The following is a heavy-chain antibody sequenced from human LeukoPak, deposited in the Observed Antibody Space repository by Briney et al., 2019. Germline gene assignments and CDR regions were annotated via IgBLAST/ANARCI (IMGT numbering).Heavy chain of an antibody. CDR3: ARHLGDIVVVVAAFDY. CDR1: GGSISSSSYY. D-gene: IGHD2-15*01. V-gene: IGHV4-39*01. CDR2: IYYSGST. J-gene: IGHJ4*02. Sequence: KPSETLYLTCTVSGGSISSSSYYWGWIRQPPGKGLEWIGSIYYSGSTYYNPSLKSQVTISVDTSKNQFSLKLSSVTAADTAVYYCARHLGDIVVVVAAFDYWGQGTLVTVSS.